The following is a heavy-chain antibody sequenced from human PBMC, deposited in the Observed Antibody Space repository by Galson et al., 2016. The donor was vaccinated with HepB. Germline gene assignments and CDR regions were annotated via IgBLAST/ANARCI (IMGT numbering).Heavy chain of an antibody. D-gene: IGHD2-15*01. CDR3: APLGYCTGGTCYKVY. V-gene: IGHV4-4*02. Sequence: ETLSLTCTVSGGSINSYNWWSWVRQTPGKGLEWIGEIYHSGTTNYNPSLKSRATISLDKSKNQFSLRLTSVTAADTAVYYCAPLGYCTGGTCYKVYWGHGTLVTVSS. J-gene: IGHJ4*01. CDR2: IYHSGTT. CDR1: GGSINSYNW.